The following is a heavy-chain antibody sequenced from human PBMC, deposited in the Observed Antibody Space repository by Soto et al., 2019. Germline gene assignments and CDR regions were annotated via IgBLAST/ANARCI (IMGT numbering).Heavy chain of an antibody. CDR3: ARDREVVAASYCYYYGMDV. CDR1: GYTFTSYG. Sequence: ASVKVSCKASGYTFTSYGISWVRQAPGQGLEWMGWISAYNGNTNYAQKLQGRVTMTTDTSTSTAYMELRSLRSDDTAVYYCARDREVVAASYCYYYGMDVWGQGTTVTVSS. D-gene: IGHD2-15*01. CDR2: ISAYNGNT. V-gene: IGHV1-18*01. J-gene: IGHJ6*02.